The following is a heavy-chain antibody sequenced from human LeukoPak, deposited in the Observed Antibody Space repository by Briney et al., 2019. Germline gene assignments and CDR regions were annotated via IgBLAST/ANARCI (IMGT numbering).Heavy chain of an antibody. Sequence: GGSLRLSCSASGFTFSSYAMHWVRQAPGKGLEYVSAISSNGGSTYYADPVKGRFTISRDISKNTLYLQMSSLRAEETAVDYCVKDAMQWPDYYFDYWGQGTLVTVSS. D-gene: IGHD6-19*01. V-gene: IGHV3-64D*06. J-gene: IGHJ4*02. CDR1: GFTFSSYA. CDR2: ISSNGGST. CDR3: VKDAMQWPDYYFDY.